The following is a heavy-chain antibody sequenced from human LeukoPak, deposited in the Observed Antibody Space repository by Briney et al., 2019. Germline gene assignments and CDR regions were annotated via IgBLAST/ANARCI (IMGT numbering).Heavy chain of an antibody. CDR3: ARDQVECTGGTCQSRVGFDF. CDR2: IYHSGRS. CDR1: GDSISNGVKY. V-gene: IGHV4-31*03. D-gene: IGHD2-8*02. Sequence: SETLSLTCTVSGDSISNGVKYWSWIRQHPGRGLEWIGYIYHSGRSYYNPSLKSRITMSVDTSKDQFSLNLSSVTAADTAVYYCARDQVECTGGTCQSRVGFDFWGQGTLVTVSS. J-gene: IGHJ4*02.